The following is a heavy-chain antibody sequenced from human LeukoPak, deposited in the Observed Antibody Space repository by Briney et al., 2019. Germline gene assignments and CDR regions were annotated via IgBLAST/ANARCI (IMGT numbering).Heavy chain of an antibody. J-gene: IGHJ4*02. D-gene: IGHD7-27*01. Sequence: ASVKVSCKASGYTFTSYGISWVRQATGQGLEWMGWMSPNSGNTGYAQKFQGRVTMTRDTSTGTAYLELSSLRSEDSAVYYCVRTPPNWGADFWGQGTLVTVSS. CDR3: VRTPPNWGADF. V-gene: IGHV1-8*02. CDR2: MSPNSGNT. CDR1: GYTFTSYG.